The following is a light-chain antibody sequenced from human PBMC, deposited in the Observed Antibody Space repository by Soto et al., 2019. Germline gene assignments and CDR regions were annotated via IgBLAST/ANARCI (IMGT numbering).Light chain of an antibody. V-gene: IGKV3-20*01. CDR2: GAS. CDR3: QQYGSPPYT. J-gene: IGKJ2*01. Sequence: EIVLTQSPGTLSLSPGERATLSCRASQSVSNIYLAWYRQKPGQAPRLLIYGASGRATGIPDRFSGSGSGTDFTLTISRLEPEDCAVYYCQQYGSPPYTFGQGTKLEIK. CDR1: QSVSNIY.